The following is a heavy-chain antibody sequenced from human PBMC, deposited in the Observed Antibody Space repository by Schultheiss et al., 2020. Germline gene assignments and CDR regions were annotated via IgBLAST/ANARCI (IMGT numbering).Heavy chain of an antibody. CDR3: AREIRGGGWCDP. J-gene: IGHJ5*02. Sequence: SGPTLVKPTQTLTLTCTFSGFSLSTSGVGVGWIRQPPGKALEWLALIYWDDDKRYSTSLKTRLTISKDTSKNQVVLTMTNMDPVDTATYYCAREIRGGGWCDPWGQGPLVTVSS. CDR1: GFSLSTSGVG. CDR2: IYWDDDK. V-gene: IGHV2-5*02. D-gene: IGHD3-16*01.